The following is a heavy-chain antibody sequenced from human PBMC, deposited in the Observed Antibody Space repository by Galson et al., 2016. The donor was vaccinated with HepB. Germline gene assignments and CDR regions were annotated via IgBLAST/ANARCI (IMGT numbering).Heavy chain of an antibody. CDR1: GFTFTNHA. V-gene: IGHV3-23*01. D-gene: IGHD1-14*01. J-gene: IGHJ6*04. CDR3: ARGNHLDV. Sequence: SLRLSCAASGFTFTNHAMNWVRQAPGKGLEWVSTISTGGGATYYAASVKGRFTISRDNSKSTLYLQMSSLRVEDTALYYCARGNHLDVWGRGTTVTVSS. CDR2: ISTGGGAT.